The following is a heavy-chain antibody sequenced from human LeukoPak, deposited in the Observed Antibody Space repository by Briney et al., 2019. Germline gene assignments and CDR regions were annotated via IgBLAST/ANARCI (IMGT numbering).Heavy chain of an antibody. CDR3: TRVGYIDEGIDY. CDR2: IKQDGSKK. CDR1: GFTFSSYW. D-gene: IGHD5-24*01. V-gene: IGHV3-7*04. Sequence: GGSLRLSCEASGFTFSSYWMSWVRQAPGKGLEWVANIKQDGSKKSYVDSVKGRFTISRDNAKNSLYLQMNSLRAEDTAIYYCTRVGYIDEGIDYWGQGTLVTVSS. J-gene: IGHJ4*02.